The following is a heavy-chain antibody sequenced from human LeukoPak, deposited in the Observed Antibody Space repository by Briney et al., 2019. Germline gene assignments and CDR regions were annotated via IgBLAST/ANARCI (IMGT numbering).Heavy chain of an antibody. CDR2: ISVYNGNT. J-gene: IGHJ4*02. Sequence: ASVKVSCKASGYTFTSYGISWVRQAPGQGLEWMGWISVYNGNTNCAQKLQGRVTMTTDTSTSTAYMELRSLRSDDTAVYYCARAPPLAPGTSFFDYWGQGTLVTVSS. V-gene: IGHV1-18*01. CDR3: ARAPPLAPGTSFFDY. CDR1: GYTFTSYG. D-gene: IGHD6-13*01.